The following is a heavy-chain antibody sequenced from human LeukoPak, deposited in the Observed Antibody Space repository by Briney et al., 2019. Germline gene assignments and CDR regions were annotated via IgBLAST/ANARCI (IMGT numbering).Heavy chain of an antibody. J-gene: IGHJ5*02. D-gene: IGHD2-2*01. V-gene: IGHV4-31*03. CDR1: GGSISSGGYY. Sequence: PSQTLSLTCTVSGGSISSGGYYWSWIRQHPGKGLEWIGYIYYSGSTYYNPSLKSRVTISVDTSKNQFSLKLSSVTAADTAVYYCARLAVVRSTSGNWFDPWGQGTLVTGSS. CDR2: IYYSGST. CDR3: ARLAVVRSTSGNWFDP.